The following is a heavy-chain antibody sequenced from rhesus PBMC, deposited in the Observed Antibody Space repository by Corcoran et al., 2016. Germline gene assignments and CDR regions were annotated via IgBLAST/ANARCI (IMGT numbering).Heavy chain of an antibody. CDR1: GGSISSGYG. CDR3: TKSEYSGGADYFDY. CDR2: VYSHTGTT. V-gene: IGHV4S7*01. D-gene: IGHD6-37*01. Sequence: QVQLKESGPGLVKPSETLSLTCAVSGGSISSGYGWGWIRQPQGKGLEWIVTVYSHTGTTYYYPSLTSRVTISNTTSKNQFSLQLSSLTAADTAVYYCTKSEYSGGADYFDYWGQGVLVTVSS. J-gene: IGHJ4*01.